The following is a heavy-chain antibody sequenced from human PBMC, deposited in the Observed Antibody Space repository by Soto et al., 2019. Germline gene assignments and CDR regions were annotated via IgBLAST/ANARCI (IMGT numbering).Heavy chain of an antibody. CDR3: ADMRGQWLPRD. D-gene: IGHD6-19*01. CDR2: INSGGSA. J-gene: IGHJ4*02. V-gene: IGHV4-39*01. Sequence: RSSDYYWGWIRQPPGEGLEWIGNINSGGSAYYYPSLRTRVTISVDTSKNQFSLRLSSVTAADTAVYYCADMRGQWLPRDWGQGILVTSPQ. CDR1: RSSDYY.